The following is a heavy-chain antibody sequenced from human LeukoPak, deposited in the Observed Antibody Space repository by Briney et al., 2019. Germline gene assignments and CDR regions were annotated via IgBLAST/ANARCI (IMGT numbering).Heavy chain of an antibody. D-gene: IGHD1-26*01. V-gene: IGHV4-34*01. J-gene: IGHJ4*02. CDR1: GGSISSYY. CDR2: INHSGST. CDR3: ARVLVGATVRIDY. Sequence: SETLSLTCTVSGGSISSYYWSWIRQPPGKGLEWIGEINHSGSTNYNPSLKSRVTISVDTSKNQFSLKLSSVTAADTAVYYCARVLVGATVRIDYWGQGTLVTVSS.